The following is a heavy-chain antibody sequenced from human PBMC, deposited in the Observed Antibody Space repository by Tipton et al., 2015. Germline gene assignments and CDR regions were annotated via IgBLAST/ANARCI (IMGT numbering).Heavy chain of an antibody. CDR3: TRGYDQLLFYYYNGMDV. CDR2: ISSSSSYI. CDR1: GFAFNAYA. D-gene: IGHD1-26*01. V-gene: IGHV3-21*01. J-gene: IGHJ6*02. Sequence: SLRLSCVGSGFAFNAYAMNWVRQAPGKGLEWVSSISSSSSYIFNADSVKGRFTISRDNAKNSLYLQMSSLTAEDTGVYYCTRGYDQLLFYYYNGMDVWGQGTTVTVSS.